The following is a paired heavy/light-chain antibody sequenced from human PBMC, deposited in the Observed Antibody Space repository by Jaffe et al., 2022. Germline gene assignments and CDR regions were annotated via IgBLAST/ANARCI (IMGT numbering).Light chain of an antibody. J-gene: IGKJ3*01. V-gene: IGKV3-11*01. CDR3: QQRSNWPPSFT. CDR2: DAS. CDR1: QSVSSY. Sequence: EIVLTQSPATLSLSPGERATLSCRASQSVSSYLAWYQQKPGQAPRLLIYDASNRATGIPARFSGSGSGTDFTLTISSLEPEDFAVYYCQQRSNWPPSFTFGPGTKVDIK.
Heavy chain of an antibody. Sequence: QVQLQESGPGLVKPSQTLSLTCTVSGGSISSGSYYWSWIRQPAGKGLEWIGRIYTSGSTNYNPSLKSRVTISVDTSKNQFSLKLSSVTAADTAVYYCARDWGLDGKDYGDYGVSEYFDLWGRGTLVTVSS. V-gene: IGHV4-61*02. CDR2: IYTSGST. CDR3: ARDWGLDGKDYGDYGVSEYFDL. D-gene: IGHD4-17*01. CDR1: GGSISSGSYY. J-gene: IGHJ2*01.